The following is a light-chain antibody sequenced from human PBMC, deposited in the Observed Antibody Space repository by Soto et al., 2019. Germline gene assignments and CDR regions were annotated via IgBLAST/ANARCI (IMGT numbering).Light chain of an antibody. V-gene: IGLV2-8*01. CDR3: SSYAGYNNLEL. CDR1: SRDVGDYNY. Sequence: QSALTQPPSASGSPGQSVTISCTGTSRDVGDYNYVSWYQQHPGKAPKLIIYDVTKRPSGVPDRFSGSKSGNTASLTVSGLQAEDEADDYCSSYAGYNNLELFGGGTKVTVL. J-gene: IGLJ3*02. CDR2: DVT.